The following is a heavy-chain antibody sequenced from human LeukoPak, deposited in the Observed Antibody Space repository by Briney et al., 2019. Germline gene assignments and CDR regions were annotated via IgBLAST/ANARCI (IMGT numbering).Heavy chain of an antibody. CDR1: GFTFSDYG. D-gene: IGHD3-10*01. CDR2: ISGSGGST. V-gene: IGHV3-23*01. Sequence: GGSLRLSCAASGFTFSDYGMSWVRQGPGKGLEWVASISGSGGSTYYVDPVKGRFTISRDNSKNTLYLQMTSLRVEDTAVYYCAQDGSRSASGSYSDNWGQGTLVTVSS. J-gene: IGHJ4*02. CDR3: AQDGSRSASGSYSDN.